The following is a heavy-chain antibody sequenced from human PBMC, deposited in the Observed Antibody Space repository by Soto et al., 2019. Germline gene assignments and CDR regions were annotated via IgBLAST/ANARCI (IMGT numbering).Heavy chain of an antibody. CDR2: IYYSGST. J-gene: IGHJ6*02. Sequence: SETLSLTCTVSGGFINSGDYHWTWIRQSPGKGLEWIGAIYYSGSTYYNPSLKSRIAISVDTSRNQFSLKLNSVTAADTALYYCARDSRTPSGGMDVWGQGTTVTVS. V-gene: IGHV4-30-4*01. CDR3: ARDSRTPSGGMDV. CDR1: GGFINSGDYH.